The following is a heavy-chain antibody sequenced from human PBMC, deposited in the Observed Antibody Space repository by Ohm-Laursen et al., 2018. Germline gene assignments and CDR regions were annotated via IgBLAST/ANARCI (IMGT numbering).Heavy chain of an antibody. CDR3: ATILPGTWFAFEK. CDR2: MYYSGIT. V-gene: IGHV4-59*04. CDR1: GASISNYY. J-gene: IGHJ3*02. Sequence: SDTLSLTCTVSGASISNYYWSWIRQPPGKGLEWIGYMYYSGITYYNPSLKSRVTMSIDTSKNQVSLKLNSVTAVDTAMYYCATILPGTWFAFEKWGQRTMVTVSS. D-gene: IGHD3-10*01.